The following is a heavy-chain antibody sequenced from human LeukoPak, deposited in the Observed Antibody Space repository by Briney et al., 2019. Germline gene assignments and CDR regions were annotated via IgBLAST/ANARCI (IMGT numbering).Heavy chain of an antibody. CDR1: GFTFSSYA. Sequence: GGSLRLSCAASGFTFSSYAMHWVRQAPGKGLEWVAVISYDGSNKYYADSVEGRFTISRDNSKNTLYLQMNSLRAEDTAVYYCAGTSFIIAVAPTYFDYWGQGTLVTVSS. CDR3: AGTSFIIAVAPTYFDY. CDR2: ISYDGSNK. J-gene: IGHJ4*02. V-gene: IGHV3-30-3*01. D-gene: IGHD6-19*01.